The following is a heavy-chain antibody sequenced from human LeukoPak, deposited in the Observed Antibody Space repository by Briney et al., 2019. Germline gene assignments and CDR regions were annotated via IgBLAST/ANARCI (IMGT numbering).Heavy chain of an antibody. CDR3: ALPAMVEDRGDY. V-gene: IGHV1-18*01. CDR1: GYTFTNYG. D-gene: IGHD5-18*01. CDR2: ISAYNDNT. Sequence: GASVKVSCKASGYTFTNYGINWVRQAPGQGLEWMGWISAYNDNTNYAQKLQGRVTMTTDTSTSTAYMELRSLRSDDTAMYYCALPAMVEDRGDYWGQGTLVTVSS. J-gene: IGHJ4*02.